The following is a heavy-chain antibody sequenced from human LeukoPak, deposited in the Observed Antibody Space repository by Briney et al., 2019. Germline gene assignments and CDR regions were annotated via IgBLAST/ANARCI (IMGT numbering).Heavy chain of an antibody. J-gene: IGHJ4*02. CDR3: ARGRGYGDYGGFDY. V-gene: IGHV4-34*01. Sequence: SETLSLTCAVYGGSFSGYYWSWIRQPPGKGLEWIGEINHSGSTNYNPSLKSRVTISVDTSKNQFSLKLSSVTAADTAVYYCARGRGYGDYGGFDYWGQGTLVTVSS. CDR2: INHSGST. D-gene: IGHD4-17*01. CDR1: GGSFSGYY.